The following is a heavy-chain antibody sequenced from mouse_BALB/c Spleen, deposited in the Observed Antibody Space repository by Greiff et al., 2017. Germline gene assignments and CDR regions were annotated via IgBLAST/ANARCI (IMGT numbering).Heavy chain of an antibody. D-gene: IGHD4-1*01. Sequence: EVKLVESGPGLVKPSQSLSLTCTVTGYSITSDYAWNWIRQFPGNKLEWMGYISYSGSTSYNPSLKSRISITRDTSKNQFFLQLNSVTTEDTATYYCARGGSQTGTDYWGQGTTLTVSS. V-gene: IGHV3-2*02. CDR1: GYSITSDYA. CDR2: ISYSGST. J-gene: IGHJ2*01. CDR3: ARGGSQTGTDY.